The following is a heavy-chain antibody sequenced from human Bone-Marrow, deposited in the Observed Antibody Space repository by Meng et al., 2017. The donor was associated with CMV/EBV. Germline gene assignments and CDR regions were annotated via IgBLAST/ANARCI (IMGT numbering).Heavy chain of an antibody. J-gene: IGHJ4*02. V-gene: IGHV1-18*01. CDR2: ISGYNGNT. CDR1: DYTITSYG. D-gene: IGHD5-12*01. Sequence: ASVKVSCKASDYTITSYGISWVRQAPGQGLEWMGWISGYNGNTNYAQKFQGRVTMTRDTSISTAYMELSRLRSDDTAVYYCARPRGYSGYDPFDYWGQGTLVTVSS. CDR3: ARPRGYSGYDPFDY.